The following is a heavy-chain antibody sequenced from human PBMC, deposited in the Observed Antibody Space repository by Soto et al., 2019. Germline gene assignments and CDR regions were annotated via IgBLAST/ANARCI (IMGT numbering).Heavy chain of an antibody. D-gene: IGHD3-10*01. V-gene: IGHV4-31*03. Sequence: QVQLQESGPGLVKPSQTLSLTCTVSGGSISSGGYYXSWIRXHXXXGLEWIGYIYYSGSTYYNPSLKSRVTISVDTSKNQFSLKLSSVTAADTAVYYCARGALGRPGSYHYWGQGTLVTVSS. J-gene: IGHJ4*02. CDR2: IYYSGST. CDR3: ARGALGRPGSYHY. CDR1: GGSISSGGYY.